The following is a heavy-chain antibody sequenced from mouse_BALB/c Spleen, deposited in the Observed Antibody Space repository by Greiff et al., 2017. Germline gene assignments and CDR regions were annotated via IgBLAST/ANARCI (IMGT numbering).Heavy chain of an antibody. D-gene: IGHD1-1*01. CDR3: ARYYGSSYEGVFDY. CDR1: GYSFTGYT. V-gene: IGHV1-18*01. CDR2: INPYNGGT. Sequence: VQLKESGPELVKPGASMKISCKASGYSFTGYTMNWVKQSHGKNLEWIGLINPYNGGTSYNQKFKGKATLTVDKSSSTAYMELLSLTSEDSAVYYCARYYGSSYEGVFDYWGQGTTLTVSS. J-gene: IGHJ2*01.